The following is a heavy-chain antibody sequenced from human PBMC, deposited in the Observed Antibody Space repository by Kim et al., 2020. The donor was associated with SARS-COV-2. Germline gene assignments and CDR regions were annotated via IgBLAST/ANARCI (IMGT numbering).Heavy chain of an antibody. CDR3: ASAVATISRANWFDP. V-gene: IGHV3-21*01. Sequence: GGSLRLSCAASGFTFSSYSMNWVRQAPGKGLEWVSSISSSSSYIYYTDSVKGRFTISRDNAKNSLYLQMNSLRAEDTAVYYCASAVATISRANWFDPWGQGTLVTVSS. D-gene: IGHD5-12*01. CDR2: ISSSSSYI. CDR1: GFTFSSYS. J-gene: IGHJ5*02.